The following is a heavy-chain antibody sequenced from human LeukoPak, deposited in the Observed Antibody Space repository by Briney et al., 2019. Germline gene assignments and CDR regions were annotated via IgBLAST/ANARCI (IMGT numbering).Heavy chain of an antibody. J-gene: IGHJ4*02. CDR2: IKQDGSEK. CDR3: ARSRYSSGDY. CDR1: GFTFSSYW. V-gene: IGHV3-7*01. D-gene: IGHD5-18*01. Sequence: PGGSLRLFCAASGFTFSSYWMSWVRQAPGRGLEYVANIKQDGSEKCYVDSVKGRFTISRDNAKNSLYLQMNSLRAEDTAVYYCARSRYSSGDYWGQGTLVTVSS.